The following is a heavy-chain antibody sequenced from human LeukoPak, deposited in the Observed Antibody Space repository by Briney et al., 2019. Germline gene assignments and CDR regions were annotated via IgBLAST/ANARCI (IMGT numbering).Heavy chain of an antibody. CDR1: GGTFSSYA. D-gene: IGHD2-2*01. CDR2: IIPIFGTA. V-gene: IGHV1-69*13. CDR3: ARRATDIVVVPAAIQSPAYYYYYMDV. J-gene: IGHJ6*03. Sequence: SVKVSRKASGGTFSSYAISWVRQAPGQGLEWMGGIIPIFGTANYAQKFQGRVTITADESTSTAYMELSSLRSEDTAVYYCARRATDIVVVPAAIQSPAYYYYYMDVWGKGTTVTVSS.